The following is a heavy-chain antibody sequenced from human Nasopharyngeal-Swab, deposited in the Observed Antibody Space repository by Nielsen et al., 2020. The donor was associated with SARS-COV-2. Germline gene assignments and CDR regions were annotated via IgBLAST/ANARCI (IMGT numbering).Heavy chain of an antibody. D-gene: IGHD2-15*01. CDR3: ARGLTCSGGSCYSEWFDP. V-gene: IGHV4-30-4*01. Sequence: SETLSLTCTVSGGSISSGDYYWSWIRQPPGKGLEWTGYIYYSGSTYYNPSLKSRVTISVDTSKNQFSLKLSSVTAADTAVYYCARGLTCSGGSCYSEWFDPWGQGTLVTVSS. CDR1: GGSISSGDYY. J-gene: IGHJ5*02. CDR2: IYYSGST.